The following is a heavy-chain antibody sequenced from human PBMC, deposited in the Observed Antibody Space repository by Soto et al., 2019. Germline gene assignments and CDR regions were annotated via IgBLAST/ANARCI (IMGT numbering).Heavy chain of an antibody. D-gene: IGHD3-16*01. CDR2: IFYSGST. CDR3: ARTSRLGGYYYMDV. CDR1: GGSISSYY. J-gene: IGHJ6*03. V-gene: IGHV4-59*01. Sequence: SETLSLTCTVSGGSISSYYWSWIRQPPGKGLEYIGYIFYSGSTNYNPSLKSRVTISIDTSKYQFSLRLNSVTAADTAVYYCARTSRLGGYYYMDVWGKGATVTVSS.